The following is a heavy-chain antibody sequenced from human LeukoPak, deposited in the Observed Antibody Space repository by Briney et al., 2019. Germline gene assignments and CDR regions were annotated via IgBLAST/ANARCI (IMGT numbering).Heavy chain of an antibody. J-gene: IGHJ6*02. D-gene: IGHD3-3*01. CDR1: GFTFSSYS. CDR3: AKIGAYYYYGMDA. V-gene: IGHV3-21*01. Sequence: GGSLRLSCAASGFTFSSYSMNWVRQAPGKGLEWVSSISSSSSYIYYADSVKGRFTISRDNAKNSLYLQMNSLRAEDTAVYYCAKIGAYYYYGMDAWGQGTTVTVSS. CDR2: ISSSSSYI.